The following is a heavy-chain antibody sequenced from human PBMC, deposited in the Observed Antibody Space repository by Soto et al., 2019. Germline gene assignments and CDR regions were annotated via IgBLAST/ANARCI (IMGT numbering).Heavy chain of an antibody. Sequence: PGGSLRLSXAASGFTFSSYSMNWVRQAPGKGLEWVSYISSSSSTIYYADSVKGRFTISRDNAKNSLYLQMNSLRDEDTAVYYCARDGAYDSSRYYLSDAFDIWGQGTMVTVSS. CDR3: ARDGAYDSSRYYLSDAFDI. J-gene: IGHJ3*02. CDR1: GFTFSSYS. D-gene: IGHD3-22*01. V-gene: IGHV3-48*02. CDR2: ISSSSSTI.